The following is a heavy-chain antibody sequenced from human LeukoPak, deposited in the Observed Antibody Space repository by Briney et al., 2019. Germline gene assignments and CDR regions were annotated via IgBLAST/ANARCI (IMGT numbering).Heavy chain of an antibody. CDR1: GGSFSGYY. J-gene: IGHJ4*02. V-gene: IGHV4-34*01. CDR3: ARVAPKPYFDY. CDR2: INHSGST. Sequence: SETLSLTCAVYGGSFSGYYWSWIRQPPGKGLEWIGEINHSGSTHYNPSLKSRVTISVDTSKNQFSLKLSSVTAADTAVYYCARVAPKPYFDYWGQGTLVTVSS.